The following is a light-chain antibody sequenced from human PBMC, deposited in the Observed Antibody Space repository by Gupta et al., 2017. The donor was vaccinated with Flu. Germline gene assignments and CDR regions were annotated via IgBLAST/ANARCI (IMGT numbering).Light chain of an antibody. CDR2: GAS. CDR3: QQDGSSPLT. CDR1: QTVRSHD. Sequence: EIVLTQSPGTLSLSPGERATLSCRASQTVRSHDLAWYQQKPGQAPRLLISGASSRATGIPDRFSGSGSGTDFTLTVSRLEPEDFAVYYCQQDGSSPLTFGGGTKVEIK. V-gene: IGKV3-20*01. J-gene: IGKJ4*01.